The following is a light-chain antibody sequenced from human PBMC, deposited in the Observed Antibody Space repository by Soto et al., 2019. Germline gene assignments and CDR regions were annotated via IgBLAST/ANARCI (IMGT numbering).Light chain of an antibody. CDR1: ISDVGAYNY. CDR2: DVA. Sequence: QSALTQPASVSGSPGQPITISCTGTISDVGAYNYVSWYQQHPDKALKLIIYDVANRPTGVSDRFSGSKSGNTASLTISGRQAEDEADYYCSSYTGSGIYVFGTGTKLTVL. J-gene: IGLJ1*01. CDR3: SSYTGSGIYV. V-gene: IGLV2-14*03.